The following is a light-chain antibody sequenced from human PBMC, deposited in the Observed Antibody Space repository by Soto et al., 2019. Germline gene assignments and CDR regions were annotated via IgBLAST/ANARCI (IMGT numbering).Light chain of an antibody. V-gene: IGLV2-8*01. CDR3: SSYAGRNTWV. CDR1: SSDIGGYNY. J-gene: IGLJ3*02. Sequence: QSALTQPPSASGSPGQSVTISCTGTSSDIGGYNYVSWYQQNPGKAPKVIIYEVTQRPSGVPDRFSGSKSGNTASLTVSGLQAEDEADYYCSSYAGRNTWVFGGGTKVTV. CDR2: EVT.